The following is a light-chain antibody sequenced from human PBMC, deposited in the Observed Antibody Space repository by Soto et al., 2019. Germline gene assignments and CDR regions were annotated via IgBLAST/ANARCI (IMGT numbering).Light chain of an antibody. CDR2: GAS. J-gene: IGKJ2*01. CDR1: QSVSSSY. V-gene: IGKV3-20*01. Sequence: EIVLTQSPGTLSLSPGERDTLSCRASQSVSSSYLAWYQQKTGQAPRLLIYGASSRATGIPDRFSGSGSGTDLTLTFSRLEPEDFAVYYCQQYGSSPYTFGQRTKLEFK. CDR3: QQYGSSPYT.